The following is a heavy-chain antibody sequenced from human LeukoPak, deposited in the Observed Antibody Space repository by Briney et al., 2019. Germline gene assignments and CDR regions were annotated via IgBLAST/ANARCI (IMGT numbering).Heavy chain of an antibody. V-gene: IGHV4-39*01. CDR2: IYYSGST. CDR3: ARASYGDYGDNWFDP. CDR1: GGSISSSSYY. J-gene: IGHJ5*02. D-gene: IGHD4-17*01. Sequence: SETLSLTCTVSGGSISSSSYYWGWIRQPPGKGLEWIGSIYYSGSTYYNPSLKSRVTISVDTSKNQFSLKLSSVTAADTAVYYCARASYGDYGDNWFDPWGQGTLVTVSS.